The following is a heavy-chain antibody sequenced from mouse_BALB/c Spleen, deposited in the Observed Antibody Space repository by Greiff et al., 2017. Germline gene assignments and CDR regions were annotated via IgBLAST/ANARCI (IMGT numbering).Heavy chain of an antibody. CDR1: GFTFSSYA. Sequence: EVKLVESGGGLVKPGGSLTLSCAASGFTFSSYAMSWVRQSPEKRLEWVAEISSGGSYTYYPDTVTGRFTISRDNAKNTLYLEMSSLRSEDTAMYYCARADSSGYVRIWFAYWGQGTLVTVSA. V-gene: IGHV5-9-4*01. CDR3: ARADSSGYVRIWFAY. J-gene: IGHJ3*01. D-gene: IGHD3-2*01. CDR2: ISSGGSYT.